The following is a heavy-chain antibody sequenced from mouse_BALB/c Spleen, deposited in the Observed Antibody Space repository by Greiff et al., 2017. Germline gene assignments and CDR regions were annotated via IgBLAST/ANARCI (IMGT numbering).Heavy chain of an antibody. V-gene: IGHV5-6-4*01. J-gene: IGHJ3*01. CDR1: GFTFSSYT. CDR2: ISSGGSYT. D-gene: IGHD2-1*01. CDR3: TRDGNGGNAWFAY. Sequence: EVHLVESGGGLVKPGGSLKLSCAASGFTFSSYTMSWVRQTPEKRLEWVATISSGGSYTYYPDSVKGRFTISRDNAKNTLYLQMSSLKSEDTAMYYCTRDGNGGNAWFAYWGQGTLVTVSA.